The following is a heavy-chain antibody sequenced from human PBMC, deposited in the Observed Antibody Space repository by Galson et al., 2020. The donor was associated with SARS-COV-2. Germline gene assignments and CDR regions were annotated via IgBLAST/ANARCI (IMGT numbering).Heavy chain of an antibody. CDR1: GYTLTELS. D-gene: IGHD2-8*02. Sequence: ASVKVSCKVSGYTLTELSMHWVRQAPGNGLEWMGGFDPEDGETIYAQKFQGRVTMTEDTSTDTAYMELSSLRSEDTAVYYCATSVGGVSPFDPWGQGTLVTVSS. V-gene: IGHV1-24*01. J-gene: IGHJ5*02. CDR3: ATSVGGVSPFDP. CDR2: FDPEDGET.